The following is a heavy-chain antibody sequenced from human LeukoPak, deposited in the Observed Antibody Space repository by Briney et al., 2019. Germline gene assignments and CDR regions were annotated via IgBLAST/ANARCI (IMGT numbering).Heavy chain of an antibody. CDR2: IYYSGST. V-gene: IGHV4-59*08. D-gene: IGHD3-3*01. CDR3: ARTYYDLYYYGMDV. CDR1: GGSISSYY. Sequence: SETLSLTCTVSGGSISSYYWSWIRQPPGKGLEWIGYIYYSGSTNYNPSLKSRVTISVDTSKNQFSLKLSSVTAADMAVYYCARTYYDLYYYGMDVWGQGTTVTVSS. J-gene: IGHJ6*02.